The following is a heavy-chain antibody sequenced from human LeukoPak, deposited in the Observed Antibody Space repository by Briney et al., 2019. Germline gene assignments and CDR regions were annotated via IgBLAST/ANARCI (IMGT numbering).Heavy chain of an antibody. V-gene: IGHV1-2*02. D-gene: IGHD3-22*01. CDR1: GYTFTGYY. CDR3: AREVSYYDSSGYYYAYFDY. CDR2: IKPNSGGA. Sequence: ASVKVSCKASGYTFTGYYMHWVRQAPGQGLEWMGWIKPNSGGANYAQKFQGRVTMTRDTSISTAYMELSRLRSDDTAVYYCAREVSYYDSSGYYYAYFDYWGQGTLVTVSS. J-gene: IGHJ4*02.